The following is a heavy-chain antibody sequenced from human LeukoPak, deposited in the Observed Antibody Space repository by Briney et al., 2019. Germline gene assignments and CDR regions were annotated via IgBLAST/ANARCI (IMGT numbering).Heavy chain of an antibody. Sequence: SETLSLTCAVYGGSFSGYYWSWIRQPPGKGLEWIGEINHSGSTNYNPSLKSRVTISVDTSKNQFSLKLSSVTAADTAVYYCAREKTIFGVVRRRPYFDYWGQGTLVTVSS. D-gene: IGHD3-3*01. CDR2: INHSGST. CDR3: AREKTIFGVVRRRPYFDY. V-gene: IGHV4-34*01. J-gene: IGHJ4*02. CDR1: GGSFSGYY.